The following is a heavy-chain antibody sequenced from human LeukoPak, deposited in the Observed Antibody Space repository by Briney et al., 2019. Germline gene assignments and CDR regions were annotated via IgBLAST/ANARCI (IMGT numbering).Heavy chain of an antibody. CDR2: ISGSGDNT. Sequence: GGSLRLSCAASGFTFSNYGMSWVRQAPGKGLEWVSTISGSGDNTFYTDSVKGRSTISRDNSKNTLHLQMNSLRAEDTAVYYCARVDGYNYDFDYWGQGTLVTVSS. J-gene: IGHJ4*02. CDR1: GFTFSNYG. CDR3: ARVDGYNYDFDY. V-gene: IGHV3-23*01. D-gene: IGHD5-24*01.